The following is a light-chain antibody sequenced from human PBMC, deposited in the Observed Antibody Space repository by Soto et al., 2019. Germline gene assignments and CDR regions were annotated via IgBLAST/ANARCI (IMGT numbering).Light chain of an antibody. CDR2: KDS. CDR3: QSSDDTENYYL. J-gene: IGLJ1*01. Sequence: SYPLTQTPSLSVSQGRTARITWSGDELSKQYVYWYQQKPGHAPVLVIYKDSERASGIPERFSASSSGTTVTWTISGVRAEDEADYCCQSSDDTENYYLVGTGTKVTV. V-gene: IGLV3-25*02. CDR1: ELSKQY.